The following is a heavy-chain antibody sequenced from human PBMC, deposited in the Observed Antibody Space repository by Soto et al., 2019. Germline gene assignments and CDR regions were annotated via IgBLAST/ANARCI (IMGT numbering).Heavy chain of an antibody. J-gene: IGHJ6*02. D-gene: IGHD3-22*01. CDR3: ARELWYYYDSSGYYPSYYYYGMDV. CDR2: IYYSGST. Sequence: SETLSLTCTVSGGSISSYYWSWIRQPPGKGLEWIGYIYYSGSTNYNPSLKSRVTISVDTSKNQFSLKLSSVTAADTAVYYCARELWYYYDSSGYYPSYYYYGMDVWGQGITVTVSS. CDR1: GGSISSYY. V-gene: IGHV4-59*01.